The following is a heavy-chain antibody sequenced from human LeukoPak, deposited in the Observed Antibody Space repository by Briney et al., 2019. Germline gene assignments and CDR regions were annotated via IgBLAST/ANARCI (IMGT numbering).Heavy chain of an antibody. J-gene: IGHJ4*02. D-gene: IGHD3-9*01. V-gene: IGHV3-48*02. CDR2: ISGRDNNI. CDR1: GFTFSSFS. CDR3: ARDKDWAFDY. Sequence: GGSLRLSCAGSGFTFSSFSMTWVRQAPGKGLEWISYISGRDNNIHYADSVKGRFTISRDNAKNSLYLQVNSLRDEDTAVYYCARDKDWAFDYWGQGTLVTVSS.